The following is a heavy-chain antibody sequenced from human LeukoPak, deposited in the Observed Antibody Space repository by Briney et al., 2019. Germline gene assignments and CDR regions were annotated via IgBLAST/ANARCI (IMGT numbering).Heavy chain of an antibody. V-gene: IGHV3-30*18. D-gene: IGHD1-14*01. CDR1: GFTFSSCG. CDR2: ISYDGSNK. CDR3: ANTGGPYYYYGMDV. J-gene: IGHJ6*02. Sequence: PGGSLRLSCAASGFTFSSCGMHWVRQAPGKGLEWVAVISYDGSNKYYADSVKGRFTISRDNSKNTLYLQMNSLRAEDTAVYYCANTGGPYYYYGMDVWGQGATVTVSS.